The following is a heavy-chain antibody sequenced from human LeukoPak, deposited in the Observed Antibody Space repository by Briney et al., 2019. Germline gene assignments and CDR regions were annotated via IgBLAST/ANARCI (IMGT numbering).Heavy chain of an antibody. J-gene: IGHJ4*02. CDR3: AKGKWLSTNYYFDY. CDR2: ISGSGGST. CDR1: GFTFSSYS. V-gene: IGHV3-23*01. Sequence: GGSLRLSCAASGFTFSSYSMNWVRQAPGKGLEWVSAISGSGGSTYYADSVKGRFTISRDNSKNTLYLQMNSLRAEDTAVYYCAKGKWLSTNYYFDYWGQGTLVTVSS. D-gene: IGHD3-22*01.